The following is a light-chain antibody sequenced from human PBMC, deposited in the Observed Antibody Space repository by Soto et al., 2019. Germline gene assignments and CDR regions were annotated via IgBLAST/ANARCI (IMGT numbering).Light chain of an antibody. V-gene: IGKV1-5*01. J-gene: IGKJ1*01. CDR2: DAS. Sequence: DIQMTQSPSTLSASVGDRVTITCRSSQSISSWLAWYQQKPGKAPKLLIYDASSLESGVPSRFSGSGSGTEFTLTISSLQPDDFATYYCQQYNSYSRTFDQGTNVEIK. CDR3: QQYNSYSRT. CDR1: QSISSW.